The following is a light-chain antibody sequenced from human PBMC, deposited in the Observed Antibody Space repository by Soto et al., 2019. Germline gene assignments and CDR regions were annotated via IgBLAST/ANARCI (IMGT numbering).Light chain of an antibody. J-gene: IGKJ5*01. CDR2: LGS. CDR3: MQALLIPRT. Sequence: DIVMTQSPLSLPVTPGEPASISCRSSQSLLHSNGINYLDWYLQKPGQSPHLLIYLGSNRASGVPDRFSGSGSGTDFTLKISRVEAEDVGVYYCMQALLIPRTFGQGTRLEIK. CDR1: QSLLHSNGINY. V-gene: IGKV2-28*01.